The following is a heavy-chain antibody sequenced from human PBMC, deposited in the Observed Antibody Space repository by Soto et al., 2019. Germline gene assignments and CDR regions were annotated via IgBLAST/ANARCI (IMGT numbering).Heavy chain of an antibody. J-gene: IGHJ5*02. Sequence: PSETLSLTCTVSGGSISSYYWSWIRQPPGKGLEWIGYIYYSGSTNYNPSLKSRVTISVDTSKSQFSLKLSSVTAADTAVYYCARVDGCTNGVCYVVSPWFDPWGQGTLVTVSS. D-gene: IGHD2-8*01. V-gene: IGHV4-59*01. CDR2: IYYSGST. CDR3: ARVDGCTNGVCYVVSPWFDP. CDR1: GGSISSYY.